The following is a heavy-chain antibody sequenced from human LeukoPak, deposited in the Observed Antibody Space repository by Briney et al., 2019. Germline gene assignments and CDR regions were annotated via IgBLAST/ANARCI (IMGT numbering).Heavy chain of an antibody. V-gene: IGHV1-69*04. J-gene: IGHJ6*02. CDR2: IIPILGIA. CDR3: ARAPGYDFWSGYFLSMDV. D-gene: IGHD3-3*01. CDR1: GGTFSSYA. Sequence: SVKVSCKASGGTFSSYAISWVRQAPGQGLEWMGRIIPILGIANYAQKFQGRVTITADKSTSTAYMELSSLRSEDTAVYYCARAPGYDFWSGYFLSMDVWGQGTTVTVSS.